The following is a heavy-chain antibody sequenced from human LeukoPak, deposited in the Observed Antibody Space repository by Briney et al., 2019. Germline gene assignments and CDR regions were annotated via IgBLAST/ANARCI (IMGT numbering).Heavy chain of an antibody. D-gene: IGHD3-10*01. J-gene: IGHJ4*02. V-gene: IGHV3-30*18. CDR3: AKLGMVRGVIRPCDY. Sequence: QAGGSLRLSCAASGFTFSSYGMHWVRQAPGKGLEWVAVISYDGSNKYYADSVKGRFTISRDNSKNTLYLQMNSLRAEDTAVYYCAKLGMVRGVIRPCDYWGQGTLVTVSS. CDR1: GFTFSSYG. CDR2: ISYDGSNK.